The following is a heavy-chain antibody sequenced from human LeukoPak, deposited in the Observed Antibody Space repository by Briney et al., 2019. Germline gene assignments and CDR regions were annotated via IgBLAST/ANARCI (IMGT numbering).Heavy chain of an antibody. Sequence: SETLSLTCSVSGGSTSSYYWSWIRQPPGKGLEWIGYLSDSGGTSYNPSLNSRVSMSVDTSKNQFSLKLISVIAADTAVYYCARGPSGTTEYWSRGILVTVSS. J-gene: IGHJ4*02. CDR2: LSDSGGT. V-gene: IGHV4-59*01. CDR3: ARGPSGTTEY. D-gene: IGHD1-26*01. CDR1: GGSTSSYY.